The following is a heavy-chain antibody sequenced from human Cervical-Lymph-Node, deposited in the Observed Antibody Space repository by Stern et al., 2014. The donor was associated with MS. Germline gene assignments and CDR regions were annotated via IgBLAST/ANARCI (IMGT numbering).Heavy chain of an antibody. D-gene: IGHD4-17*01. J-gene: IGHJ6*02. CDR3: ASFYGDYELYYYYGMDV. V-gene: IGHV1-69*01. CDR1: GGTFSSYA. CDR2: IIPIFGTA. Sequence: VHLVESGAEVKKPGSSVKVSCKASGGTFSSYAISWVRQAPGQGLEWMGGIIPIFGTANYAQKFQGRVTITADESTSTAYMELSSLRSEDTAVYYCASFYGDYELYYYYGMDVWGQGTTVTVSS.